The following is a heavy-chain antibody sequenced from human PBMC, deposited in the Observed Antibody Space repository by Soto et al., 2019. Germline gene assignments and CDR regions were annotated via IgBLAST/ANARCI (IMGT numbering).Heavy chain of an antibody. J-gene: IGHJ6*02. D-gene: IGHD4-17*01. CDR2: INPNSGGT. Sequence: ASVKVSCKASGYTFTGYYMHWVRQAPGQGLEWMGWINPNSGGTNYAQKFQGWVTMTRDTSISTAYMELSRLRSDDTAVYYCARGAFYYGDYSRYYYYGMDVWGQGTTVTVSS. CDR3: ARGAFYYGDYSRYYYYGMDV. CDR1: GYTFTGYY. V-gene: IGHV1-2*04.